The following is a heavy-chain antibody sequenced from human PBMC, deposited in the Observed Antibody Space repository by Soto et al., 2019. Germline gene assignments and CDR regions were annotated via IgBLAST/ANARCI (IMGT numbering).Heavy chain of an antibody. Sequence: GGSLRLSCAASGVIFITYTMNWVRQVPGKGLEWVSGINQPGKQTWYADSVKGRFTISRDNSKNFLFLQMNSLRVEDTAVYYCAKDRHPDGIWTFDYWGQGAPVTVSS. V-gene: IGHV3-23*03. CDR1: GVIFITYT. CDR3: AKDRHPDGIWTFDY. CDR2: INQPGKQT. D-gene: IGHD3-9*01. J-gene: IGHJ4*02.